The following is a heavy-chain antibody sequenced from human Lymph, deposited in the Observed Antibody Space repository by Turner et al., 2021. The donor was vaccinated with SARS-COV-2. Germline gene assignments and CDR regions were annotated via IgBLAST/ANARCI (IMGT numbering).Heavy chain of an antibody. V-gene: IGHV1-69*01. CDR3: ARDTAVAGTLGAFDI. J-gene: IGHJ3*02. Sequence: PGQGLEWMGGIIHIFGTGNYAQKFQGRVTITADESTSTAYMELSSLRSEDTAVYYCARDTAVAGTLGAFDIWGQGTMVTVSS. CDR2: IIHIFGTG. D-gene: IGHD6-19*01.